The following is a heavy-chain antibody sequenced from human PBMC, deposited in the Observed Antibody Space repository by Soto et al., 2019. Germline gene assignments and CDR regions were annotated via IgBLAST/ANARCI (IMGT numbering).Heavy chain of an antibody. CDR3: STELRWEQYGDH. V-gene: IGHV3-15*05. D-gene: IGHD1-26*01. Sequence: EVQLVESGGGLVKPGGSLRLSCAASGFTFSNAWMKWVRQAPGKGLEWVGRIKSKTDGGTTDYAAPVKDRFTISRDDSKDMLYLQMDSLQTEDPAVYYCSTELRWEQYGDHWGQGTLVTVSS. J-gene: IGHJ5*02. CDR2: IKSKTDGGTT. CDR1: GFTFSNAW.